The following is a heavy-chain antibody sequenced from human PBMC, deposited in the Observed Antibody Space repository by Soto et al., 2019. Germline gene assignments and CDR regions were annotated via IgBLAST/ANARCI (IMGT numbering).Heavy chain of an antibody. CDR2: IHYSGST. J-gene: IGHJ3*02. D-gene: IGHD5-12*01. CDR1: GGSITGSY. CDR3: ARDLFMYGWLHKGDPWDSAFDI. V-gene: IGHV4-59*01. Sequence: SETLSLTCTVSGGSITGSYWSWIRQPPGKGLKWIGYIHYSGSTNYNPSLKSRVSISGDTSKNQFSLRLTSVTAADTAVYYCARDLFMYGWLHKGDPWDSAFDIWGQGTMVTVSS.